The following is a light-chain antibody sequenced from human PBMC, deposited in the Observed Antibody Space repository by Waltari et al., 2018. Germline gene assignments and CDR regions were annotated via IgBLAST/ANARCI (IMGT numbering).Light chain of an antibody. Sequence: DVKLTQSPSLLSGSVGDRVTITCRASQGSRGYLVWYQQKPGKAPNLLLSDTSTLQRGVPLRFRCSGSGTSSTLTISSLQPEDSATYYCQQLYSYSTFGGGTKVEI. CDR2: DTS. V-gene: IGKV1-9*01. CDR1: QGSRGY. J-gene: IGKJ4*01. CDR3: QQLYSYST.